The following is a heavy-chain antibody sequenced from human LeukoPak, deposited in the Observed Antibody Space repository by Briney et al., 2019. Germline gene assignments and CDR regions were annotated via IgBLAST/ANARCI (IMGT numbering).Heavy chain of an antibody. V-gene: IGHV1-69*05. CDR1: GGTFSSYA. Sequence: SVKVSCKASGGTFSSYAISWVRQAPGQGLEWMGRIIPIFGTANYAQKFQGRVTITTDESTSTAYMELSSLTSEDTAVYYCARDPGGYCSGGSCFVPYYFDYWGQGTLVTVSS. D-gene: IGHD2-15*01. CDR2: IIPIFGTA. CDR3: ARDPGGYCSGGSCFVPYYFDY. J-gene: IGHJ4*02.